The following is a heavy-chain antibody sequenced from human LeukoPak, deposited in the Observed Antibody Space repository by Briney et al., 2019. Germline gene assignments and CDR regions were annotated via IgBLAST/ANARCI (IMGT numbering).Heavy chain of an antibody. CDR1: GGAISSSSYY. CDR3: ARHSGSYLYYFDF. Sequence: SETLSLTCTVSGGAISSSSYYWGWIRQPPGKGLEWIGSISYSASTDYNPSLKSRVTISVDTSKNQFSLRLSSVTAADTAVYYCARHSGSYLYYFDFWGQGALVTVSS. J-gene: IGHJ4*02. D-gene: IGHD1-26*01. CDR2: ISYSAST. V-gene: IGHV4-39*01.